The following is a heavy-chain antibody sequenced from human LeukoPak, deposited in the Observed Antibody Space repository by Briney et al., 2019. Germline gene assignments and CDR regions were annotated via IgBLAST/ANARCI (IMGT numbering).Heavy chain of an antibody. V-gene: IGHV4-34*01. CDR1: GGSFSGYY. J-gene: IGHJ4*02. CDR3: ARWLGGAAV. D-gene: IGHD6-13*01. Sequence: PSETLSLTCAVYGGSFSGYYWSWIRQPPGKGLGWIGEINHSGSTNYKPSLKSRVTISVDTSKNQFSLKLSSVTAADTAVYYCARWLGGAAVWGQGTLVTVSS. CDR2: INHSGST.